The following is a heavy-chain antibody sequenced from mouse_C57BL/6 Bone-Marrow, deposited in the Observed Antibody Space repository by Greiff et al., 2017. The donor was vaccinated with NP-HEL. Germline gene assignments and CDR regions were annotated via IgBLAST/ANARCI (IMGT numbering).Heavy chain of an antibody. D-gene: IGHD3-2*02. CDR1: GYSITSGYY. J-gene: IGHJ2*01. V-gene: IGHV3-6*01. CDR2: ISYDGSN. CDR3: ARDRVSSGYGY. Sequence: QSGPGLVKPSQSLSLTCSVTGYSITSGYYWNWIRQFPGNKLEWMGYISYDGSNNYNPSLKNRISITRDTSKNQFFLKLNSVTTEDTATYYCARDRVSSGYGYWGQGTTLTVSS.